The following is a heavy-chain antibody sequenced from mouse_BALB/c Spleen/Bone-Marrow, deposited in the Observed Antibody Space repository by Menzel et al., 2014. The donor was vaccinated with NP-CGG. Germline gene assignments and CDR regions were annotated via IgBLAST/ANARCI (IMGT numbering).Heavy chain of an antibody. CDR2: FYPGSDSI. Sequence: QVQLQQSGAGLVKPGASVRLSCKASGYTFTESIIHWVKQRSGQGLEWIGWFYPGSDSIKYNEKFKDKATLTADKSSSTVYMELSRLTSEDSAVYFCAGHSLEGNAMDYWGQGTSVTVSS. CDR3: AGHSLEGNAMDY. D-gene: IGHD2-10*02. J-gene: IGHJ4*01. V-gene: IGHV1-62-2*01. CDR1: GYTFTESI.